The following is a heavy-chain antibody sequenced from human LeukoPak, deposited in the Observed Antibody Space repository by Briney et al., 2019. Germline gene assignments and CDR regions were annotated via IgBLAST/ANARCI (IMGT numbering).Heavy chain of an antibody. CDR3: ARYGSASFFTSLDS. CDR1: GFTLDDYG. CDR2: INWNGGST. J-gene: IGHJ4*02. D-gene: IGHD3-10*01. V-gene: IGHV3-20*04. Sequence: RSGGSLRLSCAASGFTLDDYGMSWVRQAPGKGLECVSGINWNGGSTGYADSVKGRFTISRDNAKKSLYLQMNSLRAEDTALYYCARYGSASFFTSLDSWGQGTLVTVSS.